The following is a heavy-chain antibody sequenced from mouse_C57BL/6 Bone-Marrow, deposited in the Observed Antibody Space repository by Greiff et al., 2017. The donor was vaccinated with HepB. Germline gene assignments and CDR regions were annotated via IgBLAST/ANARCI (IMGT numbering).Heavy chain of an antibody. V-gene: IGHV1-81*01. CDR1: GYTFTSYG. CDR3: ARRGGSSYGY. Sequence: QVHVKQSGAELARPGASVKLSCKASGYTFTSYGISWVKQRTGQGLEWIGEIYPRSGNTYYNEKFKGKATLTADKSSSTAYMELRSLTSEDSAVYFGARRGGSSYGYWGQGTTLTVSS. CDR2: IYPRSGNT. J-gene: IGHJ2*01. D-gene: IGHD1-1*01.